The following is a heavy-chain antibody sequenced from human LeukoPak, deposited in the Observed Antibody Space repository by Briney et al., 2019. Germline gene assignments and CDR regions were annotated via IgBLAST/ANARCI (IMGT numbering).Heavy chain of an antibody. CDR3: ARDPYSGNYGAYYYYYMDV. D-gene: IGHD5-12*01. CDR2: ITSSGTYT. CDR1: GFTFTNYN. Sequence: GGSLRLSCVDSGFTFTNYNMNWVRQAPGKAMEWVSSITSSGTYTFYADSVKGRFTISRDNAKNPLFLQIDSLGPEDTAVYFCARDPYSGNYGAYYYYYMDVWGKGTTVTISS. J-gene: IGHJ6*03. V-gene: IGHV3-21*01.